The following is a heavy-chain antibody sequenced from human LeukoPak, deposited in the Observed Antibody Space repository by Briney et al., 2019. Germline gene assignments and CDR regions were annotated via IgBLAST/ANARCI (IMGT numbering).Heavy chain of an antibody. CDR1: GGSISSYY. Sequence: PSETLSLTCTVSGGSISSYYWSWIRQPPGKGLEWIGYIYYSGSTNYNPSLKSRVTISVDTSKNQFSLKLSSVTAADTAVYYCARDMDYYDSSGYYYYEDYWGQGTLVTVSS. J-gene: IGHJ4*02. V-gene: IGHV4-59*01. CDR2: IYYSGST. CDR3: ARDMDYYDSSGYYYYEDY. D-gene: IGHD3-22*01.